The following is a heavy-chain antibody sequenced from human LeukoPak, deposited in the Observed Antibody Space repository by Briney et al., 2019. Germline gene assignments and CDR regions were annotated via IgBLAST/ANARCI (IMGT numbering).Heavy chain of an antibody. V-gene: IGHV4-59*01. CDR1: GGSFSGYY. D-gene: IGHD1-26*01. J-gene: IGHJ4*02. Sequence: SETLSLTCAVYGGSFSGYYWSWIRQPPGKGLEWIGYIYYSGSTNYNPSLKSRVTISVDTSKNQFSLKLSSVTAADTAVYYCARLYSGSYYGPGGYFDYWGQGTLVTVSS. CDR2: IYYSGST. CDR3: ARLYSGSYYGPGGYFDY.